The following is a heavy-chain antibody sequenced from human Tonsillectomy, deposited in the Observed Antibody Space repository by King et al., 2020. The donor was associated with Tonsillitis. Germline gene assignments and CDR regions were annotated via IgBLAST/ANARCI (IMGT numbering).Heavy chain of an antibody. CDR1: GGSISSYY. D-gene: IGHD2-2*01. J-gene: IGHJ3*02. CDR3: ARRYCSSTSCYGLGAFDI. Sequence: VQLQESGPGLVKPSETLSLTCTVSGGSISSYYWSWIRQPPGKGLEWIGYIYNSGSTNYNPSLKSRVTISVYTSKNQFSLKLSSVTAADTAVYYCARRYCSSTSCYGLGAFDIWGQGTMVTVSS. CDR2: IYNSGST. V-gene: IGHV4-59*08.